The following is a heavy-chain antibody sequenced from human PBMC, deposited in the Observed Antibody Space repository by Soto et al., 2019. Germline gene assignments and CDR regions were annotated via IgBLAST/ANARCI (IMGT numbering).Heavy chain of an antibody. CDR2: IYHSGSS. V-gene: IGHV4-30-4*01. Sequence: QVQLQESGPGLVKPSQTLSVTCTVSGGSITTGDFYWSWIRQAPGKGLEWIGYIYHSGSSHSNPSLGRQVNISVDTSKNQFSLRLSSLPAADTAVYYCAREPALPPLFGDDIHHDGFDLWGQGTLVTVSS. J-gene: IGHJ3*01. CDR1: GGSITTGDFY. CDR3: AREPALPPLFGDDIHHDGFDL. D-gene: IGHD3-3*01.